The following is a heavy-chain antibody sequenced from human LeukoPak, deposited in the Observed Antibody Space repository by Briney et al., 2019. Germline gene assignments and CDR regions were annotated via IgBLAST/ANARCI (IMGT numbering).Heavy chain of an antibody. CDR1: GGSISRYY. D-gene: IGHD3-22*01. CDR2: IYYIGST. Sequence: AETLSLTCTVSGGSISRYYWSWIRQPPGKGLEWIGYIYYIGSTNYNPSLKSRVTISVDTSKNQYSLNLSSVTAADTAVYYYARLEYYYDSSGYYFGAFDIWGQGTMVTVSS. CDR3: ARLEYYYDSSGYYFGAFDI. V-gene: IGHV4-59*01. J-gene: IGHJ3*02.